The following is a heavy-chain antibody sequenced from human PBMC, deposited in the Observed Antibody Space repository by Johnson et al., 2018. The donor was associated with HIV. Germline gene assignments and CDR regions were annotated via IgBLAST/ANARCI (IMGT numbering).Heavy chain of an antibody. CDR1: GFTFSGYW. CDR3: ARHIVATIGGAFDI. Sequence: VQLVESGGGLVQPGGSLRLSCAASGFTFSGYWMSWVRQAPGKGLEWVATLNEGGSQKYYVDAVKGRFSISRDNAKNSLYLQMESLRAEDTAVYYCARHIVATIGGAFDIWGQGTMVTVSS. D-gene: IGHD5-12*01. CDR2: LNEGGSQK. V-gene: IGHV3-7*01. J-gene: IGHJ3*02.